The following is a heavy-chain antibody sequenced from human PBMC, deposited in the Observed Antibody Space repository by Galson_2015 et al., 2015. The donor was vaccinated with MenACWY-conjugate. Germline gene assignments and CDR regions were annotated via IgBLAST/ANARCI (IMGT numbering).Heavy chain of an antibody. Sequence: LRLSCAVSGFTFSSYGLHWVRQAPGEGLEWVAVIWNDGSNKYYADSVKGRFTISRDNSKNTLYLQMNSLRAEDTAVYYCARGCPSLYSGTWGQGNRVTVSS. CDR3: ARGCPSLYSGT. V-gene: IGHV3-33*01. J-gene: IGHJ4*02. D-gene: IGHD5-12*01. CDR1: GFTFSSYG. CDR2: IWNDGSNK.